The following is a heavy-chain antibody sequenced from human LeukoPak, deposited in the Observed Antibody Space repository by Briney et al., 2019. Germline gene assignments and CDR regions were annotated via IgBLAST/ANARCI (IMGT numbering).Heavy chain of an antibody. CDR2: IYYSGST. CDR1: GGSISSYY. CDR3: ARAYYYGSGSYPYYYYYMDV. V-gene: IGHV4-59*01. D-gene: IGHD3-10*01. Sequence: PSETLSLTCTVSGGSISSYYWSWIRQPPGKGLEWIGYIYYSGSTNYNPSLKSRVTISVDTSKNQFSLKLSSVTAADTAVYYCARAYYYGSGSYPYYYYYMDVWGKGTTVTVSS. J-gene: IGHJ6*03.